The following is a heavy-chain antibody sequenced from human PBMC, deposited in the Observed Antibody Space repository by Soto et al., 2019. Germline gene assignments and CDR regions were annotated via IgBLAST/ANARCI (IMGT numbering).Heavy chain of an antibody. J-gene: IGHJ4*02. CDR1: GGTFSSYA. Sequence: RASVKVSCKASGGTFSSYAISWVRQAPGQGLEWMGGIIPIFGTANYAQKFQGRVTITADESTSTAYMELSSLRSEDTAVYYCARGPPTTVVAYYFDYWGQGTLVTVSS. D-gene: IGHD4-17*01. CDR2: IIPIFGTA. V-gene: IGHV1-69*13. CDR3: ARGPPTTVVAYYFDY.